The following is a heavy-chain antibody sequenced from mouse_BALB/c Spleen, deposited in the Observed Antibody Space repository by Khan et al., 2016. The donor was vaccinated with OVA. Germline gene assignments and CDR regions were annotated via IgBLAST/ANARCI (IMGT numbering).Heavy chain of an antibody. CDR1: GFTFSTYG. V-gene: IGHV5-6*01. CDR3: ASHLTGSFAY. J-gene: IGHJ3*01. D-gene: IGHD4-1*01. CDR2: ISSDGTYT. Sequence: EVQLQESGGDLVKPGGSLKLSCAASGFTFSTYGMSWVRQTPDKRLEWVATISSDGTYTYYPDSVKGRFTISRDNAKNTLYLQMISLKSEDTAMYYCASHLTGSFAYWGQGTLVTVSA.